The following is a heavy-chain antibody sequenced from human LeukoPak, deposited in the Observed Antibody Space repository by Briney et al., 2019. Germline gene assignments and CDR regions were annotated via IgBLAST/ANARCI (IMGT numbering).Heavy chain of an antibody. CDR1: GFTFSSYA. J-gene: IGHJ6*03. D-gene: IGHD7-27*01. CDR2: ISYDGSNK. CDR3: ARDWGRYYYYYMDV. V-gene: IGHV3-30*01. Sequence: GGSLRLSCAASGFTFSSYARHWVRQAPGKGLEWVAVISYDGSNKAYADSVKGRFTISRDNSKNTLYLQMNSLRAEYTAVYYCARDWGRYYYYYMDVWGKGTTVTASS.